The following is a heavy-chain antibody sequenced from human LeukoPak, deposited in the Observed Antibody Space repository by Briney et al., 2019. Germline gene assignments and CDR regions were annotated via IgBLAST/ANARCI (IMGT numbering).Heavy chain of an antibody. V-gene: IGHV1-24*01. CDR2: SDPEDGER. Sequence: ASVKVSCKVSGKTLSDLSIHWLRQPPGKGLEWLGGSDPEDGERIYAQMFHGRVTMTEDTSIDTAYMELSSLRSEDTAVYYCVTGFTTMAVDYFDYWGQGTLVTVSS. CDR3: VTGFTTMAVDYFDY. D-gene: IGHD5-18*01. CDR1: GKTLSDLS. J-gene: IGHJ4*02.